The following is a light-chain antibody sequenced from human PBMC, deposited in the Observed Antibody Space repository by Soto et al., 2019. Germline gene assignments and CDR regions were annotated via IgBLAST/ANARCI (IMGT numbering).Light chain of an antibody. CDR2: GAS. CDR1: QSVSSN. CDR3: QQYYSTPRT. V-gene: IGKV3D-15*01. Sequence: EIVLAHSPATLSVSPGYRATLSCGASQSVSSNLAWYQQKPGQAPRLLIYGASSRATGIPDRFSGSGSGTDFTLTISSLQAEDVAVYYCQQYYSTPRTFGQGTKVDIK. J-gene: IGKJ1*01.